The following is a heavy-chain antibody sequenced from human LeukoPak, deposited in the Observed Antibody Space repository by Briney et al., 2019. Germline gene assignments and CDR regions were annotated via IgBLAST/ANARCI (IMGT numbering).Heavy chain of an antibody. D-gene: IGHD3-22*01. V-gene: IGHV1-8*03. Sequence: VSVKVSCKASGYTFTGYYMHWVRQATGQGLEWMEWMNPNSGNTGYAQKFQGRVTITRNTSISTAYMELSSLRSEDTAVYYCARGPGYYDSSGYVVYWGQGTLVTVSS. J-gene: IGHJ4*02. CDR1: GYTFTGYY. CDR2: MNPNSGNT. CDR3: ARGPGYYDSSGYVVY.